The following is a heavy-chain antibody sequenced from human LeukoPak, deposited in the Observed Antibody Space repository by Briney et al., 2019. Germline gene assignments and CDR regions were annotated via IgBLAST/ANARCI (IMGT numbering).Heavy chain of an antibody. CDR1: GYTFTSYH. D-gene: IGHD2-15*01. Sequence: GASVKVSCKASGYTFTSYHMHWVRQAPGQGLEWMGIINPSGGSTSYAQKFQGRVSMTRDTSTSTVYMELSSLRSEGTAVYYCARDVGVAVYYMDVWGKGTTVTVSS. CDR2: INPSGGST. CDR3: ARDVGVAVYYMDV. V-gene: IGHV1-46*01. J-gene: IGHJ6*03.